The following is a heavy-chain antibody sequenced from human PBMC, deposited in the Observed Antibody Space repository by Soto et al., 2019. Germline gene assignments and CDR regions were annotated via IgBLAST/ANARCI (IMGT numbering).Heavy chain of an antibody. D-gene: IGHD6-13*01. J-gene: IGHJ6*02. CDR2: IYFRGST. CDR3: ARDEITNIGAPYGMGV. V-gene: IGHV4-59*01. Sequence: SETLSLTCSVSGASMWVYDWSGIRQPPEKGLEWIGYIYFRGSTNYNPSLKSRVTISLDTSKKQFSLKLSSVTAADTAVYYCARDEITNIGAPYGMGVWGRGTTVTVSS. CDR1: GASMWVYD.